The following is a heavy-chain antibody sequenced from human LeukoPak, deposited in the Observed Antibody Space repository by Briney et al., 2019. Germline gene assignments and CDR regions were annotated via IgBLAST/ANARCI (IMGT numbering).Heavy chain of an antibody. Sequence: SVKVSCKASGGTFSSYAISWVRQAPGQGLEWIGRIIPIFGTANYAQKFQGRVTITTDESTSTAYMELSSLRSEDTAVYYCARDGPLGYCSGGSCYSGYWGQGTLVTVSS. D-gene: IGHD2-15*01. V-gene: IGHV1-69*05. CDR2: IIPIFGTA. J-gene: IGHJ4*02. CDR1: GGTFSSYA. CDR3: ARDGPLGYCSGGSCYSGY.